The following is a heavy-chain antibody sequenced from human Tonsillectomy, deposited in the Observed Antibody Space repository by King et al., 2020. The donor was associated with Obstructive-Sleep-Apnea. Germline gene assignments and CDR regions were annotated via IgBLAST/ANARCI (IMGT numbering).Heavy chain of an antibody. CDR1: GFTFSSYA. J-gene: IGHJ4*02. CDR2: ISASGGNT. CDR3: AKGHITPLDY. Sequence: VQLVESGGGLVQPGGSLRLSCAASGFTFSSYAMSWVRQAPGKGLEWVSAISASGGNTYYADSVKGRFTISRDNSENTLYLQMNSLRAEDTALDYCAKGHITPLDYWGQGTLVTVSS. D-gene: IGHD3-10*01. V-gene: IGHV3-23*04.